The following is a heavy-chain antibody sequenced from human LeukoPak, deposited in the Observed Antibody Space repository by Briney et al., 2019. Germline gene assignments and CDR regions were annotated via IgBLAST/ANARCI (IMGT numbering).Heavy chain of an antibody. CDR1: GFTFSDYY. CDR3: ARDGERCSRTNCYGPGDY. J-gene: IGHJ4*02. Sequence: GGSLTLSCAASGFTFSDYYMSWIRQAPGKGLEWVSYISGSSSYTNYADSVKGRFTISRDNAKNSLYLQMNSLRAEDTAVYYCARDGERCSRTNCYGPGDYWGQGTLVTVSS. V-gene: IGHV3-11*05. CDR2: ISGSSSYT. D-gene: IGHD2-2*01.